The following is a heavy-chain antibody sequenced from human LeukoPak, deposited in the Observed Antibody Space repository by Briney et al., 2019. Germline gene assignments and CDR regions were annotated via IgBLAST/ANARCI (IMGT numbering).Heavy chain of an antibody. CDR1: GGSISSYY. J-gene: IGHJ1*01. CDR2: IHTSGST. Sequence: KPSETLSLTCIVSGGSISSYYWSWIRQSAGKGLEWIGRIHTSGSTNYNPSLKSRVTMSVDTPKNQFSLKLSSVTAADTAVYYCARSISSSWWEFFQHWGQGTLVTVSS. CDR3: ARSISSSWWEFFQH. V-gene: IGHV4-4*07. D-gene: IGHD6-13*01.